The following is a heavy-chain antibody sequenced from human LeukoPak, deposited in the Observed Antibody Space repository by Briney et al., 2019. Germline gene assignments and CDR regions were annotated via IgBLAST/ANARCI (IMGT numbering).Heavy chain of an antibody. CDR3: ARGRHEVTMIVVVMTAVSYYLDV. CDR2: INPSGRI. D-gene: IGHD3-22*01. Sequence: SETLSLTCAVYGGSFSGYYWSWIRQPPGKGLEWIGEINPSGRISYNPSLKSRLTISVDASKNQFSLNLRSLTAADTAVYYCARGRHEVTMIVVVMTAVSYYLDVWGKGTTVTVS. V-gene: IGHV4-34*01. CDR1: GGSFSGYY. J-gene: IGHJ6*03.